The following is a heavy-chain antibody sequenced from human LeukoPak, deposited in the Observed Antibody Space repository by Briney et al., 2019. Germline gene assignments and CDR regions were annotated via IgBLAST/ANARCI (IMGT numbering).Heavy chain of an antibody. CDR1: GGSISSSSYY. J-gene: IGHJ4*02. Sequence: SETLSLTCTVSGGSISSSSYYWGWIRQPPGKGLEWIGSIYHSGSTYYNPSLKSRVTISVDTSESQFSLSLSSVTAADTAIYYCARLYYDTSGHFDYWGQGTLVTVSS. V-gene: IGHV4-39*01. D-gene: IGHD3-22*01. CDR3: ARLYYDTSGHFDY. CDR2: IYHSGST.